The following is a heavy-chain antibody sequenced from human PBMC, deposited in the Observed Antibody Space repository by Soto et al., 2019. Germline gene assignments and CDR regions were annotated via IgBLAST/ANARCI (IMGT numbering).Heavy chain of an antibody. CDR3: ARGPDDFWSGYFAYNWFDP. CDR2: INHSGST. CDR1: GGSFSGYY. J-gene: IGHJ5*02. D-gene: IGHD3-3*01. Sequence: SETLSLTCAVYGGSFSGYYWSWIRQPPGKGLEWIGEINHSGSTNYNPSLKSRVTISVDTSKNQFSLKLSSVTAADMAVYYCARGPDDFWSGYFAYNWFDPWGQGTLVTVSS. V-gene: IGHV4-34*01.